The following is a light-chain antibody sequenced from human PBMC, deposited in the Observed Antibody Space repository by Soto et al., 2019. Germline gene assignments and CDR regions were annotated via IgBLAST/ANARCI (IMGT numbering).Light chain of an antibody. CDR1: QSVSSN. J-gene: IGKJ1*01. V-gene: IGKV3-15*01. Sequence: EIVMTQSPATLSVSPGERVTLSCRSSQSVSSNVAWYQQKRGQAPRLLIYGASTRATGIPARFSGSGSGTEFTLTISSLQSEDFAVYYCQHYNNWPPWTFGRGTKVEIK. CDR2: GAS. CDR3: QHYNNWPPWT.